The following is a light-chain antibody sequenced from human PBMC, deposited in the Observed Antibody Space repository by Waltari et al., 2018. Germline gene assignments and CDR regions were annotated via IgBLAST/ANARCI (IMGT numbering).Light chain of an antibody. CDR3: QQYNHYYS. CDR1: QKISTN. J-gene: IGKJ2*01. CDR2: EAS. V-gene: IGKV3-15*01. Sequence: IVLTQSPATLSVSPGEEATLPYRASQKISTNCAWYQQKPGQGPRLLISEASTRVAGVPAMFSVGGSGTEFTLTISSLQSEDVAVYYCQQYNHYYSLGQGTRLEIK.